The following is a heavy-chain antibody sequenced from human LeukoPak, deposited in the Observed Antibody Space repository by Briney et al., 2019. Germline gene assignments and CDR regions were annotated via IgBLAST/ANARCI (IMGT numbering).Heavy chain of an antibody. CDR3: ASNDYPITYQYMDV. J-gene: IGHJ6*03. CDR1: GLTVTTNY. CDR2: MYSRGKT. D-gene: IGHD5-12*01. V-gene: IGHV3-66*02. Sequence: GGSLRLSCAASGLTVTTNYVSWVRRAPGKGLEWVSVMYSRGKTYYADSVKGRFTIPRDISTNMVHLQMNSLRTEDTGMYFCASNDYPITYQYMDVWGTGTTVTVSS.